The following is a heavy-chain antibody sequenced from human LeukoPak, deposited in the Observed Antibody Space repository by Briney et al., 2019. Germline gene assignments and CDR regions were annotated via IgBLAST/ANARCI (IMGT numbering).Heavy chain of an antibody. D-gene: IGHD1-26*01. CDR1: GFTFSSYS. J-gene: IGHJ4*01. Sequence: GGSLGLSCAASGFTFSSYSMNWVRQAPGKGLEWISYIGGSTNTIYYADSVKGRFTISRDNAKNSLYLQMNSLRAEDTAVYYCAALVGATLAGVYYFDYWGHGTLVTVSS. V-gene: IGHV3-48*01. CDR2: IGGSTNTI. CDR3: AALVGATLAGVYYFDY.